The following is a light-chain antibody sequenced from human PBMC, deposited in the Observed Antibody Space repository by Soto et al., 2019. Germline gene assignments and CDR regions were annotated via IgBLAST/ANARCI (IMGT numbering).Light chain of an antibody. J-gene: IGKJ2*01. V-gene: IGKV3-15*01. CDR2: GAS. CDR3: QQYNNWPPFT. Sequence: EIVMTQSPATLSVSPGDRATLSCRASQSVSSNLAWYQQKPGQAPRLLIYGASTRATGIPARFSGSGSGTEFTLTISSLQSEDVAVYFCQQYNNWPPFTFGQGTKLEIK. CDR1: QSVSSN.